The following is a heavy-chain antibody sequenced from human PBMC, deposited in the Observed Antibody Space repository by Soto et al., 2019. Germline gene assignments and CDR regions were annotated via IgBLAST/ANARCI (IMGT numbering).Heavy chain of an antibody. V-gene: IGHV3-30*18. Sequence: WGSLRLSCASSGFAFSGYGVHWVRQAPGKGLEWVAVISYDGSNKYYADSVKGRFTISRDNSKNTLYLQMNSLRAEDTAVYYCAKVGYSYGWEEYYFDYWGQGTLVTVSS. CDR3: AKVGYSYGWEEYYFDY. J-gene: IGHJ4*02. D-gene: IGHD5-18*01. CDR1: GFAFSGYG. CDR2: ISYDGSNK.